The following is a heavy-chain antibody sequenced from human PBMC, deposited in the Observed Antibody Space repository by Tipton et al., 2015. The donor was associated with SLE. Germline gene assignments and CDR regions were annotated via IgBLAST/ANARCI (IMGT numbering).Heavy chain of an antibody. D-gene: IGHD3-3*01. Sequence: TLSLTCTVSGGSISSGGYYWSWIRQHPGKGLEWIGYIYYSGSTYYNPPLKSRVTISVDTPKNQFSLKLSSVTAADTAVYYCARGGLIFGVVNPMDVWGKGTTVTVSS. V-gene: IGHV4-31*03. CDR3: ARGGLIFGVVNPMDV. CDR2: IYYSGST. J-gene: IGHJ6*03. CDR1: GGSISSGGYY.